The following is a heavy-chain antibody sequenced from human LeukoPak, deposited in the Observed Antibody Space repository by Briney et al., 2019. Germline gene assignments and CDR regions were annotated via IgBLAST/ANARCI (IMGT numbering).Heavy chain of an antibody. V-gene: IGHV4-39*01. CDR1: GGSISSSSYY. D-gene: IGHD3-22*01. CDR3: ARHYYYDSSGYYSPFDY. CDR2: IYYSGST. J-gene: IGHJ4*02. Sequence: PSETLSLTCTVSGGSISSSSYYWGWIRQPPGRGLEWIGSIYYSGSTYYNPSLKSRVTISVDTSKNQFSLKLSSVTAADTAVYYCARHYYYDSSGYYSPFDYWGQGTLVTVSS.